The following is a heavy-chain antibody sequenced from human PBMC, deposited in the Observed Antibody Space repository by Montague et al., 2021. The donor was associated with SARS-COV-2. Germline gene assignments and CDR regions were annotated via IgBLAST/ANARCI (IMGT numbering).Heavy chain of an antibody. J-gene: IGHJ6*02. V-gene: IGHV4-59*01. CDR2: IYYSGST. D-gene: IGHD2-8*02. CDR3: ARDLVAGGMDV. CDR1: GGSISSYY. Sequence: SETLSLTCTVSGGSISSYYWSWIRQPPGKGLEWIGYIYYSGSTNYNHSLKSRVTISVATSTNQFSLKLSSVTAADTAVYYCARDLVAGGMDVWGQGTTVTVSS.